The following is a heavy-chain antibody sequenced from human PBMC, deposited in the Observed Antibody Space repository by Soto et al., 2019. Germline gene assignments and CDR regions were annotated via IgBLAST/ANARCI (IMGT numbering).Heavy chain of an antibody. CDR1: GGSFSGYY. D-gene: IGHD6-19*01. V-gene: IGHV4-34*01. J-gene: IGHJ4*02. Sequence: SETLSLTCAVYGGSFSGYYWSWIRQPPGKGLEWIGEINHSGSTNYNPSLKSRVAISVDTSKNQFSLKLKSVTAADTAIYYCARRTVNIRTFYSGLKTHCFDYWGQGAPVTVSS. CDR3: ARRTVNIRTFYSGLKTHCFDY. CDR2: INHSGST.